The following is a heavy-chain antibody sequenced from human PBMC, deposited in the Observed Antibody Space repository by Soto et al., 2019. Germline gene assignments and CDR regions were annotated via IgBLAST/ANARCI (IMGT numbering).Heavy chain of an antibody. CDR1: GGSISSGGYY. V-gene: IGHV4-31*03. CDR3: ARDLGSLLLWFGALDP. CDR2: IYYSGST. D-gene: IGHD3-10*01. Sequence: QVQLQESGPGLVKPSQTLSLTCTVSGGSISSGGYYWSWIRQHPGKGLEWIGYIYYSGSTYYNPSLKSRVTISVDTSKNQFSLKLSSVTAADTAVYYCARDLGSLLLWFGALDPWGQGTLVTVSS. J-gene: IGHJ5*02.